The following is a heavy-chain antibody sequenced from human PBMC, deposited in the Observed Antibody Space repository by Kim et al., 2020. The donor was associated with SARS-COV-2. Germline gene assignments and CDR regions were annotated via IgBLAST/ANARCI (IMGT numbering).Heavy chain of an antibody. V-gene: IGHV3-30-3*01. CDR3: AREISEYSGSYPSI. CDR2: ISYDGSNK. Sequence: GGSLRLSCAASGFTFSSYAMHWVRQAPGKGLEWVAVISYDGSNKYYADSVKGRFTISRDNSKNTLYLQMNSLRAEDTAVYYCAREISEYSGSYPSIWGQGTMVTVSS. J-gene: IGHJ3*02. D-gene: IGHD1-26*01. CDR1: GFTFSSYA.